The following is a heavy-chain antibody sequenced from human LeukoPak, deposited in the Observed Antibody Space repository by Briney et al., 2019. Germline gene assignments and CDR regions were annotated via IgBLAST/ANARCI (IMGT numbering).Heavy chain of an antibody. CDR1: GYTFTSYG. CDR2: ISAYNGNT. CDR3: ARDDPIAAAGTENWFDP. D-gene: IGHD6-13*01. Sequence: GASVKVSCKASGYTFTSYGISWVRQAPGQGLEWMGWISAYNGNTNYAQKLQGRVTMTTDTSTSTAYMELRSLRSDDTAVYYCARDDPIAAAGTENWFDPWGQGTLVTVSS. V-gene: IGHV1-18*01. J-gene: IGHJ5*02.